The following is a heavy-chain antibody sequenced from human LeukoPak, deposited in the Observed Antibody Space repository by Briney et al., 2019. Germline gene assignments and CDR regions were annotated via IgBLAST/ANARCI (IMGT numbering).Heavy chain of an antibody. Sequence: PGGSLRLSCAASGFTFSSYSMNWVRQAPGKGLEWVSSISSSSSYIYYADSVKGRFTISRDNAKNSLYLQMNSLRAEDTAVYYCARDGSRTTGTPGRGQGTLVTVSS. CDR1: GFTFSSYS. V-gene: IGHV3-21*01. J-gene: IGHJ4*02. CDR3: ARDGSRTTGTPG. D-gene: IGHD1-1*01. CDR2: ISSSSSYI.